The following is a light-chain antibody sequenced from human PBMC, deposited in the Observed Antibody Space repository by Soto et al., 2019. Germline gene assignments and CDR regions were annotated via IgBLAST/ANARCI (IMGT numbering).Light chain of an antibody. V-gene: IGLV4-69*01. J-gene: IGLJ3*02. CDR2: LNSDGSH. CDR1: SGHSSYA. Sequence: QLVLTQSPSASASLGASVKLTCTLSSGHSSYAIAWHQQQPEKGPWYLMKLNSDGSHSKGDGIPDRFSGSSSGAERYLTISSLQSEDEADYYCQTWVTGIQVFGGGTKLTVL. CDR3: QTWVTGIQV.